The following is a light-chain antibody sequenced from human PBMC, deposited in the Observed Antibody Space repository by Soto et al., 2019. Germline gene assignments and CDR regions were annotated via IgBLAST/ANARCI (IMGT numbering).Light chain of an antibody. Sequence: QSALTQPASVSGSPGQSITISCTGTSSDVGGYNYVSWYQQHPGKAPKLMIYDVSNRPSGVSNRFSGSKSGNTASLTISGLQAEDEADDYCSSYTSSSTLNVVFGGGTKVTVL. CDR3: SSYTSSSTLNVV. V-gene: IGLV2-14*01. CDR1: SSDVGGYNY. J-gene: IGLJ2*01. CDR2: DVS.